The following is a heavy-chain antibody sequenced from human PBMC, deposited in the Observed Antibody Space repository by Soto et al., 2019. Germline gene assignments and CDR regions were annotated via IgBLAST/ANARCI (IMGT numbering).Heavy chain of an antibody. CDR2: ISYDGSNK. CDR3: ARDLDYYDNSGFFDS. J-gene: IGHJ5*01. Sequence: GSLRLSCAASGFSFSGYAMHWVRQAPGKGLEWVAVISYDGSNKYYADSVKGRFTISRDNSKNTLYLQMNSLRAEDTAVYYCARDLDYYDNSGFFDSWGQGTLVTVSS. CDR1: GFSFSGYA. V-gene: IGHV3-30-3*01. D-gene: IGHD3-22*01.